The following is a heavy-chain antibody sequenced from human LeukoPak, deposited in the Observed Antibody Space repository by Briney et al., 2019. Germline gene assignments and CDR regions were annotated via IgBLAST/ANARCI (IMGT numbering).Heavy chain of an antibody. D-gene: IGHD1-26*01. Sequence: SVKVSCKASGGSFSSYGISWVRQAPGQGLEWMGGIIPIFGTANYAQNFQGRVTITADKATSTAYMELSSLRSEDTAVYYCARDRGGSYPNAFDIWGQGAMVTVSS. J-gene: IGHJ3*02. CDR2: IIPIFGTA. CDR1: GGSFSSYG. V-gene: IGHV1-69*06. CDR3: ARDRGGSYPNAFDI.